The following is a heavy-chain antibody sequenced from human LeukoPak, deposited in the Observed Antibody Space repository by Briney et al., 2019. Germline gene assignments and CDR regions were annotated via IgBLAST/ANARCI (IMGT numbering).Heavy chain of an antibody. Sequence: SETLPHTRTVSGGPISSYLWSWIRQPAGKGLEWIGRIYTSGSTNYNPSLKSRVSISVDTSKNQFSLKLSSVTAADTAVYYCARSDIYAFDVWGQGTVVTVSS. D-gene: IGHD3-9*01. CDR2: IYTSGST. V-gene: IGHV4-4*07. CDR1: GGPISSYL. CDR3: ARSDIYAFDV. J-gene: IGHJ3*01.